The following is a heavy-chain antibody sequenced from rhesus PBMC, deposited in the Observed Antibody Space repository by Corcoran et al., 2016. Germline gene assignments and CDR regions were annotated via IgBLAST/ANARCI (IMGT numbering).Heavy chain of an antibody. J-gene: IGHJ4*01. CDR1: GYSISSGYY. D-gene: IGHD6-13*01. CDR2: ISGSSVST. CDR3: ARRYSSWSTAYFDY. Sequence: QVQLQESGPGLVKPSETLSLTCAVSGYSISSGYYWGWIRHPPGKGLEFIGYISGSSVSTYYNPSLKSRVTISKDTSKNQFSLKLSSVTAADTAVYYCARRYSSWSTAYFDYWGQGVLVTVSS. V-gene: IGHV4-99*01.